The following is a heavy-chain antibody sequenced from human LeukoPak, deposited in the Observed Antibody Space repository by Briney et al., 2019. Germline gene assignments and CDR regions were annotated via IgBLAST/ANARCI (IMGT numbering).Heavy chain of an antibody. Sequence: SETLSLTCAVYGGSFSGYYWSWIRQPPGKGLEWIGEINHSGSTNYNPSLKSRVTISVDTSKNQFSLKLSSVTAADTAVYYCAKHRMTGPNCSGGSCSPEYYFDYWGQGTLVTVSS. CDR3: AKHRMTGPNCSGGSCSPEYYFDY. CDR1: GGSFSGYY. CDR2: INHSGST. D-gene: IGHD2-15*01. V-gene: IGHV4-34*01. J-gene: IGHJ4*02.